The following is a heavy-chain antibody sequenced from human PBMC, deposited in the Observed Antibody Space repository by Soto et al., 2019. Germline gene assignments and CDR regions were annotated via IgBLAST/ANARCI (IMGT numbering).Heavy chain of an antibody. CDR1: GFTFTSSA. D-gene: IGHD4-17*01. Sequence: ASVKVSCKASGFTFTSSAVQWVRQARGQRLEWIGWIVVGSGNTNYAQKFQERVTITRDMSTSTAYMELSSLRSEDTALYYCAKDKYPDGAWDFDYWGQGTVVTVSS. V-gene: IGHV1-58*01. CDR3: AKDKYPDGAWDFDY. J-gene: IGHJ4*02. CDR2: IVVGSGNT.